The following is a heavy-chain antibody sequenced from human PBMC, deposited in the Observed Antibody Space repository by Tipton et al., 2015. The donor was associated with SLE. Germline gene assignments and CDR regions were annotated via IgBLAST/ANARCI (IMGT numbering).Heavy chain of an antibody. J-gene: IGHJ3*02. CDR1: GFTFSDHY. CDR2: ISVSGSNI. D-gene: IGHD3-22*01. CDR3: ATYDSEPHDAFDI. Sequence: LSLTCAASGFTFSDHYMNWIRQAPGKGLEWISYISVSGSNIHYADSVKGRFTISRDNAEKSLYLQMGSLRAEDTAVYYCATYDSEPHDAFDIWGQGTMVTVSS. V-gene: IGHV3-11*01.